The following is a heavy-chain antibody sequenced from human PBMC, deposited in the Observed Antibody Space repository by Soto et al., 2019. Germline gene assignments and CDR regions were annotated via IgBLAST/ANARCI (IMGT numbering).Heavy chain of an antibody. J-gene: IGHJ4*02. D-gene: IGHD2-21*01. CDR3: SRAGILTTPYYTDY. CDR1: GFTFSDYY. CDR2: VRNKVNSYTT. V-gene: IGHV3-72*01. Sequence: EVQLVESGGGLVQPEGSLRLSCAASGFTFSDYYMDWVRQAPGKGLEWVGRVRNKVNSYTTEYAAAVKGRSTVSRDDSRNSLYLQMNSLKTGDTAMYYCSRAGILTTPYYTDYWGLGTLVTVSS.